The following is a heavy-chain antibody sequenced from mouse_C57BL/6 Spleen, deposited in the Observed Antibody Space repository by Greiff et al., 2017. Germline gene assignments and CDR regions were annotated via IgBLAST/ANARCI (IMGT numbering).Heavy chain of an antibody. CDR3: TRSQAYYSNWDY. J-gene: IGHJ2*01. V-gene: IGHV1-15*01. Sequence: QVQLQQSGAELVRPGASVTLSCKASGYTFTDYEMHWVKQTPVHGLEWIGAIDPETGGTAYNQKFKGKAILTADKSSSTAYMELRSLTSEDSAVYYCTRSQAYYSNWDYWGQGTTLTVSS. D-gene: IGHD2-5*01. CDR2: IDPETGGT. CDR1: GYTFTDYE.